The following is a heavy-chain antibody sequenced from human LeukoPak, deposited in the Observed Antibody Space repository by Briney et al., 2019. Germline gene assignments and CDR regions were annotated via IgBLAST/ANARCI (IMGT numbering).Heavy chain of an antibody. Sequence: GRSLRLSCAASGFTFSSYGMHWVRQAPGKGVVWVVVIWYDGSNKYYADSVKGRFTISRDNSKNTLYLQMNILRAEDTAVYYCAKEYSNYSPFDYWGQGTLVTVSS. D-gene: IGHD4-11*01. J-gene: IGHJ4*02. CDR3: AKEYSNYSPFDY. V-gene: IGHV3-33*06. CDR2: IWYDGSNK. CDR1: GFTFSSYG.